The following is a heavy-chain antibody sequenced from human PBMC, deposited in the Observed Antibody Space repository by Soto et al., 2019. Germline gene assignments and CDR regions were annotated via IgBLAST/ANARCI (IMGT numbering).Heavy chain of an antibody. V-gene: IGHV1-69*02. CDR3: ARWGGYGGNRGYYYYGMEV. D-gene: IGHD2-15*01. Sequence: QVQLVQSGAEVKKPGSSVKVSCKASGGTFSSYTISWVRQAPGQGLEWMGRIIPILGIANYAQKFQGRVTITADKSTSTAYMELSSLRSEDTAVYCCARWGGYGGNRGYYYYGMEVWLQGTTVTVSS. CDR2: IIPILGIA. CDR1: GGTFSSYT. J-gene: IGHJ6*02.